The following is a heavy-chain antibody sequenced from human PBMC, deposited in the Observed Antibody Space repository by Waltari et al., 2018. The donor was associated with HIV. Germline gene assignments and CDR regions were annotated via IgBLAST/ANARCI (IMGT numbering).Heavy chain of an antibody. V-gene: IGHV5-51*03. Sequence: VQLVQSVPEMKKPGESLTISVQAFGYSFVHYWIAWVRQKPGKGLEWMGVIYAGDSDIKYSPSFQGQVAISVDKSVSTAYLQWRSLKASDTAVYYCARSIHYDDKGYFLKDAFHIWGQGTTVTVSS. D-gene: IGHD3-16*01. CDR3: ARSIHYDDKGYFLKDAFHI. J-gene: IGHJ3*02. CDR2: IYAGDSDI. CDR1: GYSFVHYW.